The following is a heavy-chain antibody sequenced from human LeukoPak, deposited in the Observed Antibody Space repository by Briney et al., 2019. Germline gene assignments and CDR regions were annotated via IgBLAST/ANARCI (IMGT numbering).Heavy chain of an antibody. CDR2: VYHSGSA. V-gene: IGHV4-38-2*02. CDR1: GYSITSGSY. Sequence: SETLSLTCNVSGYSITSGSYWGWIRQPPGKGLEWIASVYHSGSAYYNPSLKSRVAISVDTSKNQFSLKLSSVTAADTAVYYCASITMVREGYWGQGTLVTVSS. J-gene: IGHJ4*02. CDR3: ASITMVREGY. D-gene: IGHD3-10*01.